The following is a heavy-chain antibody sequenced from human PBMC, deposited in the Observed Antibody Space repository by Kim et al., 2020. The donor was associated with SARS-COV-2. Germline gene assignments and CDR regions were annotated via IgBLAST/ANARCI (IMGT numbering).Heavy chain of an antibody. Sequence: GGSLRLSCAASGFTFSDYYMSWIRQAPGKGLEWVSYISSSSSYTNYADSVKGRFTISRDNAKNSLYLQMNSLRAEDTAVYYCARVQGLDYDSSGYYPDAFDIWGQGPMVTVSS. J-gene: IGHJ3*02. V-gene: IGHV3-11*05. D-gene: IGHD3-22*01. CDR3: ARVQGLDYDSSGYYPDAFDI. CDR2: ISSSSSYT. CDR1: GFTFSDYY.